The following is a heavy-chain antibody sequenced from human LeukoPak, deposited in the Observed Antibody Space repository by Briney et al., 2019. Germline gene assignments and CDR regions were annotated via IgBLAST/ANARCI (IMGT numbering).Heavy chain of an antibody. Sequence: ASVKVSCKASGYTFTDYSMHWVREAPGQGLEWMGWINPSSGGTNYAQSFQGRVTMARDTSITTAFMELSRLISDDTAVYYCARLRYVGSGYPFDYWGQGTLVTVSS. J-gene: IGHJ4*02. CDR3: ARLRYVGSGYPFDY. CDR1: GYTFTDYS. V-gene: IGHV1-2*02. D-gene: IGHD3-22*01. CDR2: INPSSGGT.